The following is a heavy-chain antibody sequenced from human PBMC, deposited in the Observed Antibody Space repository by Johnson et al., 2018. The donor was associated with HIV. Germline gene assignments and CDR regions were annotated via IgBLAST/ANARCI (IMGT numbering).Heavy chain of an antibody. CDR1: GFTFSSYA. CDR3: AKDQGIEMAGYDAFDI. V-gene: IGHV3-23*04. Sequence: VQLVESGGGLVQPGGSLRLSCAASGFTFSSYAMSWVRQAPGKGLEWVSGIVGSGGSTYYADSVTGRFTISRDNSKNTLYLQMNSLRAEDTAVYYCAKDQGIEMAGYDAFDIWGQGTMVTVSS. D-gene: IGHD5-24*01. J-gene: IGHJ3*02. CDR2: IVGSGGST.